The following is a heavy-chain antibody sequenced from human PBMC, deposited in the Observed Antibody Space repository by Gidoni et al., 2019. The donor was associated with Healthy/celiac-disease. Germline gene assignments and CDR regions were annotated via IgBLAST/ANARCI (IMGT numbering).Heavy chain of an antibody. Sequence: QVQLQQWGAGLLKPSETLSLTCAVYGGSFSGYYWSWIRQPPGKGLEWIGEINHSGSTNYNPSLKSRVTISVDTSKNQFSLKLSSVTAADTAVYYCARTIAARPEYYFDYWGQGTLVTVSS. J-gene: IGHJ4*02. CDR1: GGSFSGYY. CDR2: INHSGST. D-gene: IGHD6-6*01. V-gene: IGHV4-34*01. CDR3: ARTIAARPEYYFDY.